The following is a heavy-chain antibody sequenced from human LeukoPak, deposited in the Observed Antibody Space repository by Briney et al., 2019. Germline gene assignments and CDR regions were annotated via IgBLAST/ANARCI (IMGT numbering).Heavy chain of an antibody. D-gene: IGHD2-2*02. J-gene: IGHJ3*02. CDR2: INWNGDST. Sequence: GGSLRLSCAASGFTFDEYGMSWVRESPGKGLEWVSAINWNGDSTGYADSVRGRFTISRDNAKNSLYLQMNSLRAEDTALYYCARCSRSSTDCYSEFDIWGQGTMVTVSS. V-gene: IGHV3-20*04. CDR3: ARCSRSSTDCYSEFDI. CDR1: GFTFDEYG.